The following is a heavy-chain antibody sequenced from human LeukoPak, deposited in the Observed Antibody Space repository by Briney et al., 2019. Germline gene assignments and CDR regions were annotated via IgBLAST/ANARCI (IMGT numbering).Heavy chain of an antibody. CDR1: GFTFSSYA. Sequence: KSGGSLRLSCAASGFTFSSYAMHWVRQAPGKGLEWVAVISYDGSNKYYADSVKGRFTISRDNSKNTLYLQMNSLRAEDTAVYYCAREGWFRESSPLDYWGQGTLVTVSS. D-gene: IGHD3-10*01. J-gene: IGHJ4*02. CDR3: AREGWFRESSPLDY. V-gene: IGHV3-30*04. CDR2: ISYDGSNK.